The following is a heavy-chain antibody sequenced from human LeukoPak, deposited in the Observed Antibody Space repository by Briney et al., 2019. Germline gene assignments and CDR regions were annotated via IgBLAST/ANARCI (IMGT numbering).Heavy chain of an antibody. CDR1: GFTFSSYS. CDR3: ARGHSGWYDY. V-gene: IGHV3-23*01. Sequence: GGSLRLSCAASGFTFSSYSMNWVRQAPGKGLEWVSAISGSGGSTYYADSVKGRFTISRDNSKNTLYLQMNSLRAEDTAVYYCARGHSGWYDYWGQGTLVTVSS. J-gene: IGHJ4*02. D-gene: IGHD6-19*01. CDR2: ISGSGGST.